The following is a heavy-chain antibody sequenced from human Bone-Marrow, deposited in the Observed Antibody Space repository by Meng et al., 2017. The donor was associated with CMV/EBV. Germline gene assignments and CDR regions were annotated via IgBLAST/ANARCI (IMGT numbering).Heavy chain of an antibody. V-gene: IGHV4-59*01. D-gene: IGHD6-13*01. CDR1: GASISSYY. CDR3: ASDPKSSRWYHFDS. J-gene: IGHJ4*02. CDR2: DSGST. Sequence: SETLSLTCIVSGASISSYYWGWIRQPPGKGLEWIAYDSGSTNYNPSLRSRVTISLDTSKNQFSLKLRSVTAADTAVYYCASDPKSSRWYHFDSWGQGTLVTVSS.